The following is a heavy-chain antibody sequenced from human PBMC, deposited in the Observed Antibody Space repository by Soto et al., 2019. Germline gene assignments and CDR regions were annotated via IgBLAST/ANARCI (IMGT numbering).Heavy chain of an antibody. CDR3: ARDVRAVTTRLDY. J-gene: IGHJ4*02. V-gene: IGHV3-7*01. CDR2: IKQDGREK. D-gene: IGHD4-17*01. CDR1: GFPFTTSW. Sequence: EVHLVESGGGLVQPGGSLRLSCAASGFPFTTSWLSWVRQAPGQGLEWVAKIKQDGREKYYVDSVKGRFTISRDNAKNSLYLQMNSLRAEDTAVYYCARDVRAVTTRLDYWGQGSLVTVSS.